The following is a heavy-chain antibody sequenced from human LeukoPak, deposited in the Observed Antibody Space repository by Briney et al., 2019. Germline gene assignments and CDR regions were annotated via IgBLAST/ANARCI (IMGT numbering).Heavy chain of an antibody. CDR2: IRYDGSNK. V-gene: IGHV3-30*02. J-gene: IGHJ4*02. CDR3: ATPQTGQRDY. CDR1: GFTFSSYG. D-gene: IGHD7-27*01. Sequence: GGSLRLSCAASGFTFSSYGMHWVRQAPGKGLEWVAFIRYDGSNKYYADSVKGRFTISRNNSKNTLYLQMNSLRAEDTAVYYCATPQTGQRDYWGQGTLVTVSS.